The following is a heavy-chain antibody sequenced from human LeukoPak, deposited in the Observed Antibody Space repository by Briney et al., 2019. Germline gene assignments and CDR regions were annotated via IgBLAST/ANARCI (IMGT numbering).Heavy chain of an antibody. D-gene: IGHD3-10*01. J-gene: IGHJ4*02. V-gene: IGHV3-15*01. CDR2: IKSKTYGATT. CDR1: GFTFSSAW. CDR3: TTDFFQGGSDY. Sequence: NPGGSLRLSCVASGFTFSSAWMNWVRQAPEKGLEWVGRIKSKTYGATTDYAAPVKGIFSISRDDSKNTLYLQMNGLKAEDTAIYFCTTDFFQGGSDYWGQGTLVTVSS.